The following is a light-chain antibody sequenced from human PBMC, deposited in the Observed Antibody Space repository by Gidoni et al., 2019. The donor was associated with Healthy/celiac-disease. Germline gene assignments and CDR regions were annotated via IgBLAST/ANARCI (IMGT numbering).Light chain of an antibody. CDR3: QQYSSSPLT. V-gene: IGKV3-20*01. CDR1: QSVSSSH. Sequence: EIVLTQSPGTLSVSPGERATLSCRASQSVSSSHLAWYQQKPGQAPRLLIYGASSRATGIPDRFSGSGSGTDFTLTISRLEPEDFAVYYCQQYSSSPLTFGGGTKVEIK. CDR2: GAS. J-gene: IGKJ4*01.